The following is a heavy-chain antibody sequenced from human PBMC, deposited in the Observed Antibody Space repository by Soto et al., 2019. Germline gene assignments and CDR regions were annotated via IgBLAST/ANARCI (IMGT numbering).Heavy chain of an antibody. J-gene: IGHJ5*02. D-gene: IGHD1-26*01. CDR3: ATQEVGGSYVYTFDP. V-gene: IGHV4-39*01. CDR2: IYYSGST. CDR1: GGSITSSSYY. Sequence: SETLSLTCTVSGGSITSSSYYWGWIRQPPGKGLEWIGSIYYSGSTYYNPSPKSRVTISVDTSKNQFSLKLSSVTVADTAVYYCATQEVGGSYVYTFDPWGQGTLVTVSS.